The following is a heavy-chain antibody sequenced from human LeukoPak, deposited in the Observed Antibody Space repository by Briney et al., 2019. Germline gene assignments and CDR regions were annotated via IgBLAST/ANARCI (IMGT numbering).Heavy chain of an antibody. J-gene: IGHJ6*03. V-gene: IGHV3-7*01. CDR2: IKEDGTEK. D-gene: IGHD3-9*01. Sequence: GGSLRLSCAASGFAFSSYNMKWVRQAPGKGLEWVANIKEDGTEKYYVDSVRGRFTLSRDSAENSLYLQMSSLRAEDTAVYYCARDHHDVLTGYYSNYYNYYYMDVWGKGTTVTVSS. CDR1: GFAFSSYN. CDR3: ARDHHDVLTGYYSNYYNYYYMDV.